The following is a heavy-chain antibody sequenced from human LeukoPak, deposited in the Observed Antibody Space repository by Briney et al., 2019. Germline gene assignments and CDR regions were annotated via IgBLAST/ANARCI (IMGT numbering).Heavy chain of an antibody. Sequence: GGSLRLSCTGSGFTFSTYSMNWVRQAPGKGLEWVSYISSTSSTIYDADSVKGRFTISRDNAKNSLYLQMNSLRAEDTAVYYCARESDYYDSSGYYVYFDYWGQGTLVTVSS. CDR1: GFTFSTYS. CDR3: ARESDYYDSSGYYVYFDY. D-gene: IGHD3-22*01. V-gene: IGHV3-48*04. J-gene: IGHJ4*02. CDR2: ISSTSSTI.